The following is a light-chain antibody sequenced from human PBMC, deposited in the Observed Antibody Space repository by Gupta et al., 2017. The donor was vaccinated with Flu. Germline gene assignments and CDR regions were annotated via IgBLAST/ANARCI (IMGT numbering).Light chain of an antibody. J-gene: IGKJ1*01. Sequence: SPSSLSASVGDRVTLTCRSSQSISIYVNWYQHKPGRAPKPLIYLASNLESGVPPRFSGSGSGTDFSLTISGCQPEDFATYCCQQSYSAPWTFGKGAKVTIK. CDR3: QQSYSAPWT. CDR1: QSISIY. V-gene: IGKV1-39*01. CDR2: LAS.